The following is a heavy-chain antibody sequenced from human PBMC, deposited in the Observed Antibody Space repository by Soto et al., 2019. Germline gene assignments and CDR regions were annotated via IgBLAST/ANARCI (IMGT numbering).Heavy chain of an antibody. J-gene: IGHJ2*01. D-gene: IGHD2-15*01. Sequence: GSLRLSCAASGFTFSSYAMTWVRQAPGKGLEWVSSISFSDGGTYYADSVKGRLTISRDNSKNTLFLQMNSLRVEDTAVYYCVKDDRILGRRYFDLWGRGTLVTVSS. CDR3: VKDDRILGRRYFDL. CDR2: ISFSDGGT. V-gene: IGHV3-23*01. CDR1: GFTFSSYA.